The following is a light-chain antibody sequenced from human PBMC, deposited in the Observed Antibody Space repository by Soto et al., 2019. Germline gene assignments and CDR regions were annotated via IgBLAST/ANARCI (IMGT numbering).Light chain of an antibody. CDR2: DAS. CDR1: QSISSW. V-gene: IGKV1-5*01. Sequence: DIQMTQSPSTLSASVGDRVTITCRASQSISSWLAWYQQKPGKAPKLLIYDASSLESGVPSRFSGSGSGTEFTLTISSLQPDDFETYYCQQYNSYSTFGPGTKVDIK. CDR3: QQYNSYST. J-gene: IGKJ3*01.